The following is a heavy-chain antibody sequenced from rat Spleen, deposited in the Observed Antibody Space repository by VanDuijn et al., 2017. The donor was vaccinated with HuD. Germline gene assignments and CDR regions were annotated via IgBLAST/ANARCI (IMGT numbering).Heavy chain of an antibody. Sequence: EVQLVESGGGLVQPGRSLKLSCAASGFTFSDYYMAWVRQAPTKGLEWVASISSSGSDTYYRDSVKGRFTISRDIAKSTLSLQMDSLRSEDTATYYCARRHYGYTDYFDYWGQGVMVTVSS. CDR1: GFTFSDYY. CDR2: ISSSGSDT. J-gene: IGHJ2*01. CDR3: ARRHYGYTDYFDY. V-gene: IGHV5-25*01. D-gene: IGHD1-9*01.